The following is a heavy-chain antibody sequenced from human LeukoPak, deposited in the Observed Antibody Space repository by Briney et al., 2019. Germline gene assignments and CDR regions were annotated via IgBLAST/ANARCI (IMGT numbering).Heavy chain of an antibody. Sequence: GGSLRLSCAASGFTFSSYGMHWVRQAAGAGLEYISGISRSGDITHYADSVKGRFTISRDNVQNTLYLQMNSLRADDTALYYCATEGFYYWGPGTQVTVSS. CDR3: ATEGFYY. V-gene: IGHV3-23*01. CDR2: ISRSGDIT. CDR1: GFTFSSYG. J-gene: IGHJ4*02.